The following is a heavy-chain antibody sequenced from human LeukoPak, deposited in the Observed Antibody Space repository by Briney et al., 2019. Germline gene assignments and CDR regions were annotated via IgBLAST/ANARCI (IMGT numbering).Heavy chain of an antibody. D-gene: IGHD2-21*02. CDR2: IYYTGTT. J-gene: IGHJ3*02. CDR1: GGSISSHY. Sequence: PSETLSLTCTVSGGSISSHYWSWIRQSPGRGLEWIGFIYYTGTTRYNPSLRGRVTMSVDSSRKHFSLKLTSMTAADTALYYCARLLNNDNAGDPDTFDMWGQGTMVTVSS. V-gene: IGHV4-59*11. CDR3: ARLLNNDNAGDPDTFDM.